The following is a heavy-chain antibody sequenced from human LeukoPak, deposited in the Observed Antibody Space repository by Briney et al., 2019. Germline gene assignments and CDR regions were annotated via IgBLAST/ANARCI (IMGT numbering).Heavy chain of an antibody. CDR3: ARGPIFGVVIPYYYYYMDV. Sequence: SVKVSCKASGGTFSSYAISWVRQAPGQGLEWMGRIIPILGIANYAQKFQGRVTITADKSTSTAYMELSSLRSEDTAVYYCARGPIFGVVIPYYYYYMDVWGKGTTVTVSS. J-gene: IGHJ6*03. CDR2: IIPILGIA. CDR1: GGTFSSYA. V-gene: IGHV1-69*04. D-gene: IGHD3-3*01.